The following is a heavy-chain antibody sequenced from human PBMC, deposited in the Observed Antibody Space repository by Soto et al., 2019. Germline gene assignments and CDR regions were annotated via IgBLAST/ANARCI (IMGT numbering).Heavy chain of an antibody. CDR2: INHSGST. CDR1: GGSFSDYY. V-gene: IGHV4-34*01. J-gene: IGHJ6*03. Sequence: SETLSLTCAVFGGSFSDYYWTWLRQPPGKGLEWIGEINHSGSTNYDPSLNSRVTISADPSKNQFSLKLSSVTAADTAVYYCARGRLYYYYMDVWGKGTTVTVSS. CDR3: ARGRLYYYYMDV.